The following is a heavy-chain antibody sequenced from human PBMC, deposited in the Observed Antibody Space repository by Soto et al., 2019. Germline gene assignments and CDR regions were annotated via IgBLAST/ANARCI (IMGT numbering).Heavy chain of an antibody. J-gene: IGHJ4*02. D-gene: IGHD6-13*01. Sequence: ASVKVSCKASGYTFTSYGISWVRQAPGQGLEWMGWISAYNGNTNYAQKLQGRVTMTTDTSTSTAYMELRSLRSDDTAVYYCAREKGTAAAAYYFDYWGQGTLVTVSS. CDR2: ISAYNGNT. CDR3: AREKGTAAAAYYFDY. CDR1: GYTFTSYG. V-gene: IGHV1-18*01.